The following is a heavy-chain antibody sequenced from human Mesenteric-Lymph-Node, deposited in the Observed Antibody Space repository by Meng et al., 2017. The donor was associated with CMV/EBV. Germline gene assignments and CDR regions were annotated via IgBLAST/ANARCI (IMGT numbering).Heavy chain of an antibody. CDR1: RFTFRSYS. Sequence: GESLKISCAASRFTFRSYSMNWVRQAPGKGLEWVSYISSSGSTIYYADSVKGRFTISRDNAKNSLYLQMNSLRAEDTAVYYCASSPRWLSDYWGQGTLVTVSS. V-gene: IGHV3-48*04. CDR3: ASSPRWLSDY. J-gene: IGHJ4*02. D-gene: IGHD5-24*01. CDR2: ISSSGSTI.